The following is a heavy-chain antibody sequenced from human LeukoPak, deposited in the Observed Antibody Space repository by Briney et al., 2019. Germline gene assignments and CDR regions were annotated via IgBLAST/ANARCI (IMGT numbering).Heavy chain of an antibody. CDR3: ARDMRYCSSTSCSYYYYGMDV. J-gene: IGHJ6*02. D-gene: IGHD2-2*01. V-gene: IGHV4-4*07. CDR1: GGSISSYY. CDR2: IYTSGSP. Sequence: SETLSLTCTVSGGSISSYYWSWIRQPAGKGLEWIGRIYTSGSPNYNPSLKSRVTMSVDTSKNQFSLKLSSVTAADTAVYYCARDMRYCSSTSCSYYYYGMDVWGQGTTVTVSS.